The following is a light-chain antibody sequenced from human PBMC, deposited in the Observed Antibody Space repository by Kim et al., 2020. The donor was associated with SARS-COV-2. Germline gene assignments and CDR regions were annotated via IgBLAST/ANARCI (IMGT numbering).Light chain of an antibody. CDR1: ALPRQY. Sequence: SYELTQPPSVSVSPGQTATITCSGDALPRQYTYWFQQKPGQAPVLVIYMDNERPSGIPERFSGSSSGTTVTLTISGVQAEDEADYYCQSTDSSGTFVFG. V-gene: IGLV3-25*03. CDR2: MDN. CDR3: QSTDSSGTFV. J-gene: IGLJ1*01.